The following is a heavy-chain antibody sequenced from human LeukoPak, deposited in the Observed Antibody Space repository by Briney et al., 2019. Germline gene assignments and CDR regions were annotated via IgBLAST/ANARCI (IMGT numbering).Heavy chain of an antibody. D-gene: IGHD2-15*01. J-gene: IGHJ6*03. CDR1: GGSFSGYY. Sequence: SETLSLTCAVYGGSFSGYYWSWIRQPPGKGLEWIGEINHSGSSNYNPSLKSRVTISVDTSKNQFSLKLSSVTAADTAVYHCARAVVVRNRRYYYYYYMDVWGKGTTVIVSS. CDR2: INHSGSS. CDR3: ARAVVVRNRRYYYYYYMDV. V-gene: IGHV4-34*01.